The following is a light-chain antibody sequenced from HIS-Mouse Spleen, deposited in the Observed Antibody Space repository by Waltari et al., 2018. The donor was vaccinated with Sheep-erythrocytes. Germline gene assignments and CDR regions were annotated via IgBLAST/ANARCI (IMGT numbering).Light chain of an antibody. CDR3: SSYAGSNNVV. CDR2: EVS. CDR1: SSDVGGYNY. J-gene: IGLJ2*01. V-gene: IGLV2-8*01. Sequence: QSALTQPPSASGSPGQSVTISCTGTSSDVGGYNYVSWYQQHPGKAPKLMIDEVSKRPSGVPVRFSGSKAGNPASLTVSGLQAEDEADYYCSSYAGSNNVVFGGGTKLTVL.